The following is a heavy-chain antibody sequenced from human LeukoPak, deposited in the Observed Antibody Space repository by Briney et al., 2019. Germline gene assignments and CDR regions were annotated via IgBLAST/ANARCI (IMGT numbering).Heavy chain of an antibody. CDR1: GFTFGSNW. CDR2: IKQEGTEK. Sequence: PGGSLRLSCAASGFTFGSNWISWVRQAPGKGRGWVATIKQEGTEKTHAESVEGRFTISRDNAKNSLNLQMNSLRGEDTAVYYCARGGIYDILTGYWEYYYYYMDVWGKGTTVTVSS. CDR3: ARGGIYDILTGYWEYYYYYMDV. V-gene: IGHV3-7*01. D-gene: IGHD3-9*01. J-gene: IGHJ6*03.